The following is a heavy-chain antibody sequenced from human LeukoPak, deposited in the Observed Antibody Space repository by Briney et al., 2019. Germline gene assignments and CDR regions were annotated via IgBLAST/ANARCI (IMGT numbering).Heavy chain of an antibody. V-gene: IGHV4-39*01. D-gene: IGHD3-22*01. CDR1: GGSIRSSSYY. CDR3: GRHYGYYYDSSGYSRFDY. Sequence: SETLSLTCTVSGGSIRSSSYYWVWIRQPPGKGLEWIGSIYYSGSTYYNPSLKSRVTISVDTSKNRFSLNLSSVTAADTAVYYCGRHYGYYYDSSGYSRFDYWGQGTLVTVSS. CDR2: IYYSGST. J-gene: IGHJ4*02.